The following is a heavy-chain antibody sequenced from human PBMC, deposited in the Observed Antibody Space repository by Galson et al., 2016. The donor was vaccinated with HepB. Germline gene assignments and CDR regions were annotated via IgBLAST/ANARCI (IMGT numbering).Heavy chain of an antibody. CDR1: GFSLSTRGVG. CDR2: IYWDDDK. Sequence: PALVKPTQTLTLTCTFSGFSLSTRGVGVGWVRQPPGKALEWLALIYWDDDKRSSPSLKSRLTITKDTSKNQVVLTVINMDPVDTATYYCARWTNYDFWGGSEYNYFDPWGQGTLVTVSS. D-gene: IGHD3-3*01. CDR3: ARWTNYDFWGGSEYNYFDP. V-gene: IGHV2-5*02. J-gene: IGHJ5*02.